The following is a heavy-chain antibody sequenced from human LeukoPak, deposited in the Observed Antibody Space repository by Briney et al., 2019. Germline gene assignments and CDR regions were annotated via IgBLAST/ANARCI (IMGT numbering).Heavy chain of an antibody. Sequence: XXXSXXTFSSYAISWVRQAPGQGLEWMGGIIPIFGTANYAQKLRGRVTITADKSTRTAYMELSSLRYEETGVYYCXXXXXXXDPPHFDYWGQGTLVTVSS. CDR1: XXTFSSYA. J-gene: IGHJ4*02. V-gene: IGHV1-69*06. CDR2: IIPIFGTA. CDR3: XXXXXXXDPPHFDY.